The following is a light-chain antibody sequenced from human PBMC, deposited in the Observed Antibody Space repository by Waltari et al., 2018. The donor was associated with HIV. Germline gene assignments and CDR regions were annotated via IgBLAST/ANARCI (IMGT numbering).Light chain of an antibody. Sequence: DIQMTQSPSTLSASVGNTVTITCRARQSIRIWLAWFQQKPGKAPKHLIYAAPSLQTGVPSRFSGSTSGTEFTLTISSLQTDEFATYYCQQYDSSPWTFGQGTKVEI. CDR3: QQYDSSPWT. J-gene: IGKJ1*01. CDR2: AAP. V-gene: IGKV1-5*03. CDR1: QSIRIW.